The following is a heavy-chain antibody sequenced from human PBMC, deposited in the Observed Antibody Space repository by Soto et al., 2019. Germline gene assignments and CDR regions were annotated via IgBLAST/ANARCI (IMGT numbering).Heavy chain of an antibody. D-gene: IGHD2-21*01. V-gene: IGHV3-7*01. Sequence: EVQVVESGGGLVQPGGSLRLSCAASGFTFTSYWMTWVRQAPGRGLEWVANINKDGSEKSYVDSVKGRFTISRDNAKSSLYLQMNCLRAYDTAVYYCVREIASRLWGKGTTVIVSS. CDR3: VREIASRL. CDR2: INKDGSEK. J-gene: IGHJ6*04. CDR1: GFTFTSYW.